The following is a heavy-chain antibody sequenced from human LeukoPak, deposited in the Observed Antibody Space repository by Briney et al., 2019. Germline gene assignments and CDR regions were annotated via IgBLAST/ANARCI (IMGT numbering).Heavy chain of an antibody. D-gene: IGHD1-26*01. CDR2: INPNSGGT. Sequence: ASVKVSCKASGYTFTCYYMHWVRQAPGQGLEWMGWINPNSGGTNYAQKFQGRVTMTRDTSISTAYMELSRLRSDDTAVYYCARDKVGELLQGDWGQGTLVTVSS. J-gene: IGHJ4*02. CDR1: GYTFTCYY. CDR3: ARDKVGELLQGD. V-gene: IGHV1-2*02.